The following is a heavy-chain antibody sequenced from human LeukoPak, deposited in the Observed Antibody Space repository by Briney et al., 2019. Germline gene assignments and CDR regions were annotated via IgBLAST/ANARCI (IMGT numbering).Heavy chain of an antibody. CDR2: SIPVFGTA. J-gene: IGHJ6*03. D-gene: IGHD6-19*01. CDR3: ASVFLGYSSGWSYYYYYMDV. V-gene: IGHV1-69*05. CDR1: GGTFSSYA. Sequence: SVKVSCKASGGTFSSYAISWVRQAPGQGLAWMGRSIPVFGTANYAQKVRGRVTITTDESTSTAYMELSSLRSEDTAVYYCASVFLGYSSGWSYYYYYMDVWGKGTTVTVSS.